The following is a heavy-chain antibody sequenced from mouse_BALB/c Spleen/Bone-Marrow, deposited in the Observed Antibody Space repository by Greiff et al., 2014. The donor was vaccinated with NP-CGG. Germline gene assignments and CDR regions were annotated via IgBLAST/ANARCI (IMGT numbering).Heavy chain of an antibody. V-gene: IGHV1-69*02. CDR3: TRDNWDY. Sequence: QVQLKESGAELGGPGASVKLSCKASGYTFTSYWVNWGKQRPGQGLEWIGNIFPSETYTNYNQKFKDKATLTVDKSSSTAYMQLSSPTSEDSAVYYCTRDNWDYWGQGTTLTVSS. CDR2: IFPSETYT. CDR1: GYTFTSYW. D-gene: IGHD4-1*01. J-gene: IGHJ2*01.